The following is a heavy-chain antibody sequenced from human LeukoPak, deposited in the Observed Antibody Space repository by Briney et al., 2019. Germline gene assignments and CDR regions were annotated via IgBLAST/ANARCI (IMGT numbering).Heavy chain of an antibody. V-gene: IGHV4-39*01. D-gene: IGHD3-16*02. CDR1: GGSISSSSYY. CDR2: IYYSGST. J-gene: IGHJ4*02. CDR3: ARQGRYDYVWGSYRSPFDY. Sequence: PSETLSLTCTVSGGSISSSSYYWGWIRQPPGKGLEWIGSIYYSGSTYYNPSLKSRVTISVDTPKNQFSLKLSSVTAADTAVYYCARQGRYDYVWGSYRSPFDYWGQGTLVTVSS.